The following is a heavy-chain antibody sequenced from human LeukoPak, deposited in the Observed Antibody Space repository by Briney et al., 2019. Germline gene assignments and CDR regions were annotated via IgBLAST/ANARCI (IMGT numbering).Heavy chain of an antibody. Sequence: SQTLSLTCAISGDSVSTNSAAWHWLRQSPSRGLEWLGRTYYRSKWYNDYAMSVKSRIAINADTSKNQFSLQLNSVTPEDTAVYYCARAGGDSWYFDFWGQGTLVTVSS. CDR3: ARAGGDSWYFDF. J-gene: IGHJ4*02. CDR2: TYYRSKWYN. CDR1: GDSVSTNSAA. V-gene: IGHV6-1*01. D-gene: IGHD2-21*02.